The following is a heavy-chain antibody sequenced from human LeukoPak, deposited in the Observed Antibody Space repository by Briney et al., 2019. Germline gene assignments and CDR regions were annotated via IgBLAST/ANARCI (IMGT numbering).Heavy chain of an antibody. D-gene: IGHD3-16*01. V-gene: IGHV3-74*01. CDR3: TRINYG. CDR1: GFTFSSYW. J-gene: IGHJ4*02. CDR2: INSDGSTT. Sequence: GESLKISCAASGFTFSSYWMHWVRQAPGKGLMWVSRINSDGSTTSYADSVKGRFTISRDNAKNTLYLQMNSLRVEVTAVYYCTRINYGWGQGTLVTVSS.